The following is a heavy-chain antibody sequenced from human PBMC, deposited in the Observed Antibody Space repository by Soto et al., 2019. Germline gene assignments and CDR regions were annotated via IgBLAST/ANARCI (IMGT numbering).Heavy chain of an antibody. D-gene: IGHD6-19*01. V-gene: IGHV3-30*18. CDR2: ISYDGSNK. J-gene: IGHJ6*03. CDR3: AKEGDSSGWYWYYYYYMDV. Sequence: PGGSLRLSCAASGFTFSSYGMHWVRQAPGKGLEWVAVISYDGSNKYYADSVKGRFTISRDNSKNTLYLQMNSLRAEDTAVYYCAKEGDSSGWYWYYYYYMDVWGKGTTVTVSS. CDR1: GFTFSSYG.